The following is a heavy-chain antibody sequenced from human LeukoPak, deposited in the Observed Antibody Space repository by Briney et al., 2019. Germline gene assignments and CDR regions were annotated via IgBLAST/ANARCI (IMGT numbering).Heavy chain of an antibody. J-gene: IGHJ4*02. D-gene: IGHD5-12*01. Sequence: SQTLSLTCTVSGGSISSGGYYWSWIRQHPGKGLEWIGYIYYSGSTYYNPSLKSRVTISVDTPKNQFSLKLSSVTAADTAVYYCARGPGGYSGYDSSFDYWGQGTLVTVSS. CDR1: GGSISSGGYY. V-gene: IGHV4-31*03. CDR3: ARGPGGYSGYDSSFDY. CDR2: IYYSGST.